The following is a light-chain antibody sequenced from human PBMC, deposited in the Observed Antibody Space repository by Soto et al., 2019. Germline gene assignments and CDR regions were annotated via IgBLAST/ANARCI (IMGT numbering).Light chain of an antibody. CDR1: QSLSNW. CDR2: DVS. Sequence: DIQMTQSPSSLSASVGDRVTITCRASQSLSNWLAWYQQKPGKAPKLLIFDVSSLESGVPSRFSGSGSGTEFTLTISSLQPDDFATYYCQQYSTYATFGQGTRLEIK. V-gene: IGKV1-5*01. CDR3: QQYSTYAT. J-gene: IGKJ5*01.